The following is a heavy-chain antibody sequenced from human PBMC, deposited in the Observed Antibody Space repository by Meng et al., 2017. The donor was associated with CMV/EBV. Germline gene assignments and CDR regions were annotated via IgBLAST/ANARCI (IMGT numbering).Heavy chain of an antibody. Sequence: ASGYPFTSYDITWVRQATGQGLEWMGWMNPNSGNTGYAQKFQGRVTMTRNTSISTAYMELSSLRSEDTAVYYCARGVIVGATGWFDPWGQGTLVTVSS. CDR3: ARGVIVGATGWFDP. CDR2: MNPNSGNT. CDR1: GYPFTSYD. V-gene: IGHV1-8*01. D-gene: IGHD1-26*01. J-gene: IGHJ5*02.